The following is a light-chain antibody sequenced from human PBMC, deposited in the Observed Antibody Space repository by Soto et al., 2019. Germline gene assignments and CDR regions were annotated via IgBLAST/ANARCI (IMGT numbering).Light chain of an antibody. CDR3: CSFTNIKTVV. Sequence: QSVLTQPASVSGSPGQSITISCTGTTSDVGGYNYVTWYQQYPGQAPKIIIYDVNRRPPGVSDRFSGSKSGNTASLTVSDLQAGEQADHFCCSFTNIKTVVFGGGTKVTVL. CDR1: TSDVGGYNY. J-gene: IGLJ1*01. V-gene: IGLV2-14*03. CDR2: DVN.